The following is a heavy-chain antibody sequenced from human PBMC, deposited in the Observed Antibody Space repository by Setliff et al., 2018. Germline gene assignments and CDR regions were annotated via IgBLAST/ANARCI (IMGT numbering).Heavy chain of an antibody. Sequence: ETLRLSCAASGFTFSSYSVNWVRQAPGKGLEWVSSISSSSSYIYYADSVKGRFTISRDNAKNSLYLQMNSLRAEDTAVYYCARERISGLTVTSYYFDYWGQGTLVTVSS. CDR3: ARERISGLTVTSYYFDY. J-gene: IGHJ4*02. CDR2: ISSSSSYI. V-gene: IGHV3-21*01. CDR1: GFTFSSYS. D-gene: IGHD4-17*01.